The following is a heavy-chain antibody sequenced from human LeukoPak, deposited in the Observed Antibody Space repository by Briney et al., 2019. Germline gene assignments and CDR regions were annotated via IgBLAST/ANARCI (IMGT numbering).Heavy chain of an antibody. CDR2: ISAYNGNT. CDR3: ARGSRISVDY. CDR1: DYTFTNYG. V-gene: IGHV1-18*01. Sequence: ASVKVSCKASDYTFTNYGISWVRQAPGQGLERMGWISAYNGNTNYAQKLQGRVTMTTDTSTSTAYMELRSLRSDDTAMYYCARGSRISVDYWGQGTLVTVSS. J-gene: IGHJ4*02.